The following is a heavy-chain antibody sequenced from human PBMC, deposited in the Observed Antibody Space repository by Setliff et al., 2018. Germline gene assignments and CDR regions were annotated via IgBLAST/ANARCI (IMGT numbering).Heavy chain of an antibody. J-gene: IGHJ4*02. CDR3: ARSTVTQDFDY. CDR2: VYPGDSDT. Sequence: GESLKIFCRASGYTFTNYWIGWVRQMPGKGLEWMGIVYPGDSDTRYSPSFQGQVTISADKSISTAYLQWSSLKASDTAMYYCARSTVTQDFDYWGQGTLVTVSS. V-gene: IGHV5-51*01. CDR1: GYTFTNYW. D-gene: IGHD4-17*01.